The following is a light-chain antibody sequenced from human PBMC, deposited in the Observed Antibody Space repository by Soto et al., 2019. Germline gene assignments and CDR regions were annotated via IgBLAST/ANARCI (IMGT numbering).Light chain of an antibody. J-gene: IGKJ5*01. Sequence: ERVVTKCPDARCVGQEGRVRLSGRPSQSVSSNYLAWHQQKPGQAPRLLIYGASSRATGIPDRFSGSGSGTDLNLTISCLEPKPSAPYYCPHHSHRPPITVAQGTRLEIK. CDR1: QSVSSNY. CDR2: GAS. V-gene: IGKV3D-20*02. CDR3: PHHSHRPPIT.